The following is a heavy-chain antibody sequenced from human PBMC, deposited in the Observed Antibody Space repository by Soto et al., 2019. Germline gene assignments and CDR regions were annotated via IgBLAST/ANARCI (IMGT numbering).Heavy chain of an antibody. D-gene: IGHD6-19*01. CDR2: IWYDGSKK. V-gene: IGHV3-33*01. CDR3: AREGAVAGSQDF. Sequence: QVQLVESGGGVVQPGKSVRLSCAASGFIFSDYGIHWVRKAPGKGLEWVALIWYDGSKKYYADSVKGRFTVSRDNINSTLYLEMNSLRVEDSAVYYCAREGAVAGSQDFWGQGTLVTVSS. CDR1: GFIFSDYG. J-gene: IGHJ4*02.